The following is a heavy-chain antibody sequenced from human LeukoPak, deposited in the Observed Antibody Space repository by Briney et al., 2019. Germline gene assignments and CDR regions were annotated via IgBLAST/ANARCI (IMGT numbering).Heavy chain of an antibody. V-gene: IGHV3-21*01. CDR3: ARTYYDILTAYNPYFDY. CDR1: GFTFTTYS. J-gene: IGHJ4*02. D-gene: IGHD3-9*01. CDR2: ITSSSASM. Sequence: GGSLRLSCAASGFTFTTYSMNWVRQAPGKGLEWVSSITSSSASMYYTDSVKGRFTISRDNAKNSLYLQMNSLRAEDTAVYYCARTYYDILTAYNPYFDYWGQGTLVTVSS.